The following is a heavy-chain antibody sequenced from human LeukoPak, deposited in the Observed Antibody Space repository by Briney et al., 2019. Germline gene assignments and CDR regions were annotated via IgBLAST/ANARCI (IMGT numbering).Heavy chain of an antibody. Sequence: PSETLSLTCIVSGGSSSSYYWSWIRQPPGKGLEWIGYIYYSGSTNYNPSLKSRVTVSVNTSKNQFSLKLSSVTAADTAVYYCSRAANDPGVFDYWGQGTLVTVSS. CDR2: IYYSGST. CDR3: SRAANDPGVFDY. CDR1: GGSSSSYY. J-gene: IGHJ4*02. D-gene: IGHD3-10*01. V-gene: IGHV4-59*01.